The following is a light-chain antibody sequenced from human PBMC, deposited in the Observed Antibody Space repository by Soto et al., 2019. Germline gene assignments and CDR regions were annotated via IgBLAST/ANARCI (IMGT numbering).Light chain of an antibody. Sequence: QPVLTQSPSASASLGASVKLTCTLSSGHSSYAIAWHQKQPGKGPRYLMDLNNDGSHTKGDGIPDRFSGSSSGADRYLIIPSLQFGDEVDYYCQTGGTGFQFFGGGTKLTVL. V-gene: IGLV4-69*01. J-gene: IGLJ2*01. CDR3: QTGGTGFQF. CDR2: LNNDGSH. CDR1: SGHSSYA.